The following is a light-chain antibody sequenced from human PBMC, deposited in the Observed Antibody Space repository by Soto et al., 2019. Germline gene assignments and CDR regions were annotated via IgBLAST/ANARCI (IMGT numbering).Light chain of an antibody. V-gene: IGLV2-14*01. Sequence: QSALTQPASVSGSPGQSITISCTGASSDNGVYNYVSWYQQHAGRAPKLVIYEVAYRPSGISSRFSGSKSGNTASLTISGLQAEDEADYYCTSYTSSGTLPYVFGTGTKVTVL. CDR2: EVA. J-gene: IGLJ1*01. CDR1: SSDNGVYNY. CDR3: TSYTSSGTLPYV.